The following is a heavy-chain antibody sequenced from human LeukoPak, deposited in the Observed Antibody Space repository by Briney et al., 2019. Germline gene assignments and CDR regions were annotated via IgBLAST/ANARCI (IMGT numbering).Heavy chain of an antibody. J-gene: IGHJ4*02. CDR2: ISGYIT. CDR1: GFTFSGSA. Sequence: GGSLRLSCAASGFTFSGSAMSWVRQAPGEGLEWISSISGYITYYADSVKGRFTISRDTSKNTLYLQMNALRAVDTAVYYCAKGVEYWGQGTLVTVSS. CDR3: AKGVEY. V-gene: IGHV3-23*01.